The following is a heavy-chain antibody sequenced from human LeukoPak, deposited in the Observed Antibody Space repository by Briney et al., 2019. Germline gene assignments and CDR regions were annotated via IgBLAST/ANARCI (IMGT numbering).Heavy chain of an antibody. D-gene: IGHD4-17*01. J-gene: IGHJ4*02. Sequence: SETLSLTCTVPRGSISSSIYYSGWIRQPPGKGLEWIGSIYYNGSTYYNPSLKSRVTISVDTSKNQFSLKLSSVTDGNTAVYYCASYVNDYGDYCFDYWGQGTLVTVSS. CDR1: RGSISSSIYY. CDR2: IYYNGST. V-gene: IGHV4-39*01. CDR3: ASYVNDYGDYCFDY.